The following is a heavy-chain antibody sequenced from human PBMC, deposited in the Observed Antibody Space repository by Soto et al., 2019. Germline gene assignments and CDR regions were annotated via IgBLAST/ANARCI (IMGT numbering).Heavy chain of an antibody. CDR3: ARYYFDSSGYSNWFDP. CDR2: IHYSGRT. Sequence: LSLTCAVSGGSITSGAYYWTWIRQHPGKGLEWIAYIHYSGRTYYNPSLKSRVTISVDTSNNQFSLKLSSVTAADTAVYYCARYYFDSSGYSNWFDPWGQGTLVTVSS. V-gene: IGHV4-31*11. D-gene: IGHD3-22*01. J-gene: IGHJ5*02. CDR1: GGSITSGAYY.